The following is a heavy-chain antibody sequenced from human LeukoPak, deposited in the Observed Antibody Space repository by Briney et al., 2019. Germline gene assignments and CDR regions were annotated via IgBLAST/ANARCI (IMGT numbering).Heavy chain of an antibody. Sequence: GASVKVSCKASGYTFTSYYMHWVRQAPGQGLEWMGIINPSGGSTSYAQKFQGRVTMTRDTSTSTVYMELSSLRSEDTAVYYCAKDTHEYYYGSGSPSFFDYWGQGTLVTVSS. CDR2: INPSGGST. CDR1: GYTFTSYY. D-gene: IGHD3-10*01. J-gene: IGHJ4*02. CDR3: AKDTHEYYYGSGSPSFFDY. V-gene: IGHV1-46*01.